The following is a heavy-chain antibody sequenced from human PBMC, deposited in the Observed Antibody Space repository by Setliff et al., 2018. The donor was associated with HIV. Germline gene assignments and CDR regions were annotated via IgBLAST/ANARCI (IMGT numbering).Heavy chain of an antibody. V-gene: IGHV3-49*04. CDR1: GFTFGDNA. J-gene: IGHJ4*02. Sequence: GSLRLSCTASGFTFGDNAVNWVRQAPGKGLEWVGFVRSKAYGGTTEYAASVKGRFTISRDDSKSIAYLQMNSLKTEDTAVYYCTRDRPYSSGWYRLDYWGQGTLVTVSS. D-gene: IGHD6-19*01. CDR3: TRDRPYSSGWYRLDY. CDR2: VRSKAYGGTT.